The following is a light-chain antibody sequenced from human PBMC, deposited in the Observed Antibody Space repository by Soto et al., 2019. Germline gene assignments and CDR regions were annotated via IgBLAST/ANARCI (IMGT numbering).Light chain of an antibody. Sequence: DIQMTQSPSSLSVSVGDRVTITCRASQTISNYVNWYQQEPGEAPKLLIHAASSLQGGVPSRFSGSGSGTDFTLTISSLQPEDFATYYCQQTYKTPLTFGGGTKVEI. V-gene: IGKV1-39*01. CDR2: AAS. CDR3: QQTYKTPLT. CDR1: QTISNY. J-gene: IGKJ4*01.